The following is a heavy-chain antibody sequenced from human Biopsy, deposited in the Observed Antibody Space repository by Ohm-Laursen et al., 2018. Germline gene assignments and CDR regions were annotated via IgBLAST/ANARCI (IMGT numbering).Heavy chain of an antibody. D-gene: IGHD3-22*01. Sequence: SDTLSLTCTVSGGSISSDYWSWIRQTPGKGLEWIGYIYYSGSTNYNPSLKSRVTLSMDTSKRQFSLKLSSVTAADTAVYYCARWTPEYDSSRYYLDAFDIWGQGTKVTVSS. J-gene: IGHJ3*02. CDR1: GGSISSDY. CDR3: ARWTPEYDSSRYYLDAFDI. V-gene: IGHV4-59*07. CDR2: IYYSGST.